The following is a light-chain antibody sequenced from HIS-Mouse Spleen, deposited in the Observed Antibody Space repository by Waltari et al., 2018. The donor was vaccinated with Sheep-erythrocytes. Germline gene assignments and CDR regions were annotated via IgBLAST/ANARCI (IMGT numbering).Light chain of an antibody. J-gene: IGKJ4*01. V-gene: IGKV1-5*03. Sequence: DIQMTQSPSTLSASVGDRVTITCRASQSISSWLTWYQQKPGKAPKLLIYKASSLESGVPSRFSGSGSGTEFTLTISSLQPEDIATYYCQQYDNLLTFGGGTKVEIK. CDR2: KAS. CDR1: QSISSW. CDR3: QQYDNLLT.